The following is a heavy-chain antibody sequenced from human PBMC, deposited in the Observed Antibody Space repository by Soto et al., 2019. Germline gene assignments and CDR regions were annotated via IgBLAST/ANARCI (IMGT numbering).Heavy chain of an antibody. D-gene: IGHD4-17*01. CDR1: GGSISNFY. CDR3: TTEQTSTAGTQ. CDR2: VYYSGSR. Sequence: SETLSLTCTVFGGSISNFYWSWIRPPPGKGLEWIGCVYYSGSRNYTPSLQSRGTISIATSKHQFSLKLTAVTAADTAVYYWTTEQTSTAGTQWGTGTLVTVS. V-gene: IGHV4-59*01. J-gene: IGHJ4*02.